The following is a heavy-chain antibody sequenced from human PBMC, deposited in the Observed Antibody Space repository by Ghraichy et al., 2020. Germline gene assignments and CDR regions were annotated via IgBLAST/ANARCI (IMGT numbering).Heavy chain of an antibody. Sequence: SETLSLTCTVSGGSISSGGYYWSWIRQHPGKGLEWIGYIYYSGSTYYNPSLKSRVTISVDTSKNQFSLKLSSVTAADTAVYYCARESSLFGSGSYYYYYMDVWGKGTTVTVSS. D-gene: IGHD1-26*01. CDR2: IYYSGST. V-gene: IGHV4-31*03. CDR1: GGSISSGGYY. J-gene: IGHJ6*03. CDR3: ARESSLFGSGSYYYYYMDV.